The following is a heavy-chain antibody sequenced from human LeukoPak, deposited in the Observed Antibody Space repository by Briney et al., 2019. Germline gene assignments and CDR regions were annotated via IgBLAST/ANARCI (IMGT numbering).Heavy chain of an antibody. CDR3: ARRSQWLAEAFDY. CDR2: IYPGDSDT. CDR1: GYSFTSYW. D-gene: IGHD6-19*01. Sequence: GESLKISCKGSGYSFTSYWIGWVRQMPGKGLEWMGIIYPGDSDTRYGPSFQGQVTISADKSISTAYLQWSSLRASDTAMYYCARRSQWLAEAFDYWGQGTLVTVSS. V-gene: IGHV5-51*01. J-gene: IGHJ4*02.